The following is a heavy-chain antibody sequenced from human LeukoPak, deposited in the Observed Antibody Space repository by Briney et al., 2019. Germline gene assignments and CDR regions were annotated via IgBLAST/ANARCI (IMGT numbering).Heavy chain of an antibody. Sequence: PSETLSLTCSVSGFSISSGYYWGWIRQPPGKGLEWIGTFYHTGTTYSTPSLKSRVTISGDTSKNQFSLKVSSVIAADTAVYYCATLPGVTQIDYWGQGIPVTVSS. D-gene: IGHD2-21*02. V-gene: IGHV4-38-2*02. J-gene: IGHJ4*02. CDR1: GFSISSGYY. CDR3: ATLPGVTQIDY. CDR2: FYHTGTT.